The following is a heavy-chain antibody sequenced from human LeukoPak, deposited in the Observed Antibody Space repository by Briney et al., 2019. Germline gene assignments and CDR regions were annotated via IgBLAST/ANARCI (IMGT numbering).Heavy chain of an antibody. CDR1: AFTFSSNY. Sequence: PGGSLRLSCTASAFTFSSNYMSWVRQAPGKGLEWVSLIYSGGSTYYADSVKGRFTISRDNSKNTLYLQMNNLRAEDTAVYYCASHGPGYNYGYFDYWGQGTLVTVSS. CDR3: ASHGPGYNYGYFDY. V-gene: IGHV3-53*01. CDR2: IYSGGST. D-gene: IGHD5-18*01. J-gene: IGHJ4*02.